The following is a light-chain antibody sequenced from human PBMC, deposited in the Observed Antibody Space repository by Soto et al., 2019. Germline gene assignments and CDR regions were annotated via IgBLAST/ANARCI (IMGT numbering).Light chain of an antibody. Sequence: QPVLTQPPSVSGAPGQRVTISCTGSGSNIGAGYDVHWYQQLPGTAPKLLIYGNSNRPSGVPDRFSGSKSGTSASLAITGLQAEDEADYYCQSYDSSLSGSYVFGTGTKVTVL. CDR1: GSNIGAGYD. CDR2: GNS. V-gene: IGLV1-40*01. CDR3: QSYDSSLSGSYV. J-gene: IGLJ1*01.